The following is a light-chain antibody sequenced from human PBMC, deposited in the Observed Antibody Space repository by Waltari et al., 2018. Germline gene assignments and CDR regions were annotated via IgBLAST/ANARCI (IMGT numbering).Light chain of an antibody. J-gene: IGLJ3*02. Sequence: QTVVTQEPSFSVSPGGTVTLTCGLSSGSVSTSYYPSWYQQTPGQAPRTLIYSTNTRSSGVPDRVAGSILGNKAALTITGAQADDESDYYCVLYMGSGIWVFGGGTKRTVL. CDR1: SGSVSTSYY. CDR3: VLYMGSGIWV. V-gene: IGLV8-61*01. CDR2: STN.